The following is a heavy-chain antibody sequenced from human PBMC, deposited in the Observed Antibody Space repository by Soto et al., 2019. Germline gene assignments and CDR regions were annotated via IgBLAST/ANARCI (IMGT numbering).Heavy chain of an antibody. CDR2: FDPEDGET. V-gene: IGHV1-24*01. D-gene: IGHD6-19*01. Sequence: GGSVKVSCKVSGYTLTELSMHWVRQAPGKGLEWMGGFDPEDGETIYAQKFQGRVTMTEDTSTDTAYMELSSLRSEDTAVYYCATDYSSRFLAVAGTSNWFDPWGQGTLVTVSS. CDR1: GYTLTELS. CDR3: ATDYSSRFLAVAGTSNWFDP. J-gene: IGHJ5*02.